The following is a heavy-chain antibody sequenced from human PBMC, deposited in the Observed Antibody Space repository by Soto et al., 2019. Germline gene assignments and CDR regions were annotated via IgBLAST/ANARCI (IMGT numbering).Heavy chain of an antibody. D-gene: IGHD2-15*01. CDR1: GFTFSSYA. J-gene: IGHJ3*02. Sequence: GGSLRLSCAASGFTFSSYAMSWVCQAPGKGLEWVSSISSSSSYIYYADSVKGRFTISRDNAKNSLYLQMNSLRAEDTAVYYCASIYCSGGSCYSGHAFDIWGQGTMVTVSS. CDR3: ASIYCSGGSCYSGHAFDI. V-gene: IGHV3-21*01. CDR2: ISSSSSYI.